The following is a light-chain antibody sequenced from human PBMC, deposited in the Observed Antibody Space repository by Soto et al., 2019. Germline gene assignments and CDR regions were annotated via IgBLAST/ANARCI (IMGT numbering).Light chain of an antibody. CDR1: QSISSY. Sequence: DIQMTQSPSSLSASVGDRVTITCRASQSISSYLNWYQQKPGKAPKLLIYAPSSLQSGVPSRFSGSGSGTDFTLTISSLKTEDFATYYCQTSYSTLRGFGQGTRLEIK. CDR2: APS. J-gene: IGKJ5*01. V-gene: IGKV1-39*01. CDR3: QTSYSTLRG.